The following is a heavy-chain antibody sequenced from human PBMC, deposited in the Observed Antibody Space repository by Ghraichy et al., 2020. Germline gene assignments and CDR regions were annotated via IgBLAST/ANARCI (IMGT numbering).Heavy chain of an antibody. CDR2: TYYRSKWHN. Sequence: QTLSLTCAISGDSISSNSAAWNWIRQSPSRGLEWLGRTYYRSKWHNDYAVSVRSRIIINPDTSKNQFSLQLNSVTPEYTAVYYCAAVGSRAGAFDIWGQGTMVTVSS. CDR1: GDSISSNSAA. CDR3: AAVGSRAGAFDI. J-gene: IGHJ3*02. V-gene: IGHV6-1*01. D-gene: IGHD1-1*01.